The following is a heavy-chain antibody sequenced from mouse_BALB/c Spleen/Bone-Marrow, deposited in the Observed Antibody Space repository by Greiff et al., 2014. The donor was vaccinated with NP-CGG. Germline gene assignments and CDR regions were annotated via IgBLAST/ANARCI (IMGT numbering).Heavy chain of an antibody. D-gene: IGHD1-1*01. CDR1: GYTFTEYI. CDR2: FYPGSGSI. J-gene: IGHJ4*01. V-gene: IGHV1-62-2*01. CDR3: ARHEKANYGNYAMDY. Sequence: VKLVESGAELVKPGASVKLSCKASGYTFTEYIIHWVKQRSGQGLEWIGWFYPGSGSIKYNEKFKDKATLTADKSSGTVYMELSRLTSEDSAVYFCARHEKANYGNYAMDYWGQGTSVTVSS.